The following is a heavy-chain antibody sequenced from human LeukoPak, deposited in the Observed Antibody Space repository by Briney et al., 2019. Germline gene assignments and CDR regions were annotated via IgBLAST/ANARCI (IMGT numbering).Heavy chain of an antibody. V-gene: IGHV3-30*04. J-gene: IGHJ4*02. Sequence: GGSLRLSCAASGFTFSSYATHWVRQAPGKGLEWVAVISYDGSNKYYADSVKGRFTISRDNSKNTLYLQMNSLRAEDTAVYYCARDRYYYGSGSYYSYFDYWGQGTLVTVSS. D-gene: IGHD3-10*01. CDR3: ARDRYYYGSGSYYSYFDY. CDR2: ISYDGSNK. CDR1: GFTFSSYA.